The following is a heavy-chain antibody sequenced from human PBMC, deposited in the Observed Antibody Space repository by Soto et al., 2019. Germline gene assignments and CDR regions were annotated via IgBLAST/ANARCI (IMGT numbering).Heavy chain of an antibody. J-gene: IGHJ4*02. Sequence: SQTLSLTCAISGDSVSSNSAAWNWIRQSPSRGLEWLGRTYYRSKWYNDYAVSVKSRITINPDTSKNKFSLQLNSVTPEDTAVYYCAREGWPGVSSSWYYLDFWGQGTLVTVSS. CDR1: GDSVSSNSAA. CDR3: AREGWPGVSSSWYYLDF. V-gene: IGHV6-1*01. D-gene: IGHD6-13*01. CDR2: TYYRSKWYN.